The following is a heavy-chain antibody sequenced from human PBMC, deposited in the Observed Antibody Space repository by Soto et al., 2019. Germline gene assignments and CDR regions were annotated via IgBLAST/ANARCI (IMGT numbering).Heavy chain of an antibody. J-gene: IGHJ6*03. CDR2: IYYSGST. CDR3: ARRGNGDYYYYYMDV. CDR1: GGSISSSSYY. V-gene: IGHV4-39*01. D-gene: IGHD1-1*01. Sequence: SETLSLTCTVSGGSISSSSYYWGWIRQPPGKGLEWIGSIYYSGSTYYNPSLKSRVTISVDTSKNQFSLKLSSVTAADTAVYYCARRGNGDYYYYYMDVWGKGTTVTVSS.